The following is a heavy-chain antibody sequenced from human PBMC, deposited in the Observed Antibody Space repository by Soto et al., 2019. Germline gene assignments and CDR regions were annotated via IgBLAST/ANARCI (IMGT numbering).Heavy chain of an antibody. CDR3: ARGERLGYCSGSSCYDRLDY. J-gene: IGHJ4*02. D-gene: IGHD2-15*01. CDR1: GGSISSGAYY. Sequence: QVQLQESGPGLVKPSQTLSLTCTVSGGSISSGAYYWGWIRQPPGKGLEWIGCIYYSGSTYYNPYRKSPVTIEVDTSKHQFVLKLSPVTAADTAGYYCARGERLGYCSGSSCYDRLDYWGQGTLVTLSS. V-gene: IGHV4-30-4*01. CDR2: IYYSGST.